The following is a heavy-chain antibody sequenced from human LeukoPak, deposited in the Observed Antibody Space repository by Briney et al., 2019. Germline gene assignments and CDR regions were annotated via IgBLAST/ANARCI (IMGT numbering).Heavy chain of an antibody. CDR1: GFTFSTYS. J-gene: IGHJ4*02. V-gene: IGHV3-21*01. D-gene: IGHD5-18*01. CDR2: ISGTSSYI. CDR3: ARDTEAMVDY. Sequence: GGSLRLSCAASGFTFSTYSMNWVRQAPGKGLEWVSSISGTSSYIYYADSVKGRFTISRDNAKNTLYLQMNSLRAEDTAVYYCARDTEAMVDYWGQGTLVTVSS.